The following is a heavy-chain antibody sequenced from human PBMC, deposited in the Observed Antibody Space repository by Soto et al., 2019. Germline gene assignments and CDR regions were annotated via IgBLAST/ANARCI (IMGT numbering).Heavy chain of an antibody. CDR2: IYYSGST. Sequence: QPAGKGLEWIGYIYYSGSTNYNPSLKSRVTISVDTSKNQFSLKLSSVTAADTAVYYCARVYAYYFDYWGQGTLVTVSS. J-gene: IGHJ4*02. CDR3: ARVYAYYFDY. V-gene: IGHV4-59*01. D-gene: IGHD2-8*01.